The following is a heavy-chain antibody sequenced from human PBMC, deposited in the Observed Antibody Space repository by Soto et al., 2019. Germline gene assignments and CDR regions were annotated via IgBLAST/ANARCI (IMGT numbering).Heavy chain of an antibody. V-gene: IGHV4-59*01. CDR2: IYYSGST. Sequence: SETLSLTCTVSGGSISSYYWSWIRQPPGKGLEWIGYIYYSGSTNYNPSLKSRVTISVDTSKNQFSLKLSSVTAADTAVYYCARDLNPRSYYYGMDVWGQGTTVTVSS. D-gene: IGHD3-10*01. J-gene: IGHJ6*02. CDR3: ARDLNPRSYYYGMDV. CDR1: GGSISSYY.